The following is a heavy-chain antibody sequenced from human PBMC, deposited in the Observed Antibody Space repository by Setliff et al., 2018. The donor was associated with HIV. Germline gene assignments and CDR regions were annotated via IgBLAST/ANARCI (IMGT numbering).Heavy chain of an antibody. CDR1: GDSISRYY. J-gene: IGHJ4*02. V-gene: IGHV4-59*12. Sequence: PSETLSLTCTVYGDSISRYYWSWIRQPPGKGLEWIGNSYYSVSTNYNPSLNSLVTISVDTSKNQFSLKLNAVTAADTAVYYCARDGRSYYNFWICPLFDSWGQGTLVTVSS. CDR3: ARDGRSYYNFWICPLFDS. CDR2: SYYSVST. D-gene: IGHD3-3*01.